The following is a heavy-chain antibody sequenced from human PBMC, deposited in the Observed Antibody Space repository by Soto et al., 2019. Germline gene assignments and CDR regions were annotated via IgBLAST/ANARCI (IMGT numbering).Heavy chain of an antibody. J-gene: IGHJ4*02. CDR2: ISGSGGST. CDR3: AKGSDYGDYAYFDY. V-gene: IGHV3-23*01. Sequence: PGGSLRLSCAASGFTFSSYAMSWVRQAPGKGLEWVSAISGSGGSTYYADSVKGRFNISRDNSKNTLYLQMNSLRAEDTAVYYCAKGSDYGDYAYFDYWGQGTLVTVSS. D-gene: IGHD4-17*01. CDR1: GFTFSSYA.